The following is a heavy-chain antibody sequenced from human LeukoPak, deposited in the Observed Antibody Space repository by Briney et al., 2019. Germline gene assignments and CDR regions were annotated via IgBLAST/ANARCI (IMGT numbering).Heavy chain of an antibody. CDR1: GYTFTSYY. CDR2: INPSGGST. J-gene: IGHJ6*02. V-gene: IGHV1-46*01. CDR3: AMNLVYCTNGVCYNGYYYYGMDV. D-gene: IGHD2-8*01. Sequence: ASVTVSCKASGYTFTSYYMHWVRQAPGQGLEWMGVINPSGGSTNYAQKFQGRVTMTRDTSTSTVYMELSRLRSEDTAVYYCAMNLVYCTNGVCYNGYYYYGMDVWGQGTTVTVSS.